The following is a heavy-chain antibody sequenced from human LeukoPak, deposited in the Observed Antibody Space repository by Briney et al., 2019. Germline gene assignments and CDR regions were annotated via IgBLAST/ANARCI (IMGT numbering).Heavy chain of an antibody. J-gene: IGHJ4*02. CDR2: IKQDRSEK. D-gene: IGHD3-22*01. Sequence: PGGSLRLSCAASGFTFSNYWMSWVRQAPGKGLEWVANIKQDRSEKYYVDSVKGRFTISRDNAKSSLYLQMNSLRAEDTAVYYCARDESSGYYAPRKFDYWGQGTLVTVSS. CDR3: ARDESSGYYAPRKFDY. CDR1: GFTFSNYW. V-gene: IGHV3-7*01.